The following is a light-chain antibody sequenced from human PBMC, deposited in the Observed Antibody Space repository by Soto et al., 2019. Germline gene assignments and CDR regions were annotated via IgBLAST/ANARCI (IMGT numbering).Light chain of an antibody. CDR1: QSVSSSN. J-gene: IGKJ1*01. CDR3: QQYGTLSWT. Sequence: EIVLTQSPGTLSLSPGERATLSCRASQSVSSSNLAWYQQQPGQAPRLLIYGASTRATGIPDRFSGSESGTDFTLTISRLEPEDFAVYYCQQYGTLSWTFGQGTRVDIK. V-gene: IGKV3-20*01. CDR2: GAS.